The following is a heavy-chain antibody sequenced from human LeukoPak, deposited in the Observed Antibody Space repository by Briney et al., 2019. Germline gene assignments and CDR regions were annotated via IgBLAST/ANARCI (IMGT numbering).Heavy chain of an antibody. V-gene: IGHV3-7*01. CDR3: AKARGALRLGELSSY. D-gene: IGHD3-16*02. J-gene: IGHJ4*02. Sequence: GGSLRLSCAASGFTFSSYWMSWVRQAPGKGLEWVANIKQDGSEKYYVDSVKGRFTISRDNAKNSLYLQMNSLRAEDTAVYYCAKARGALRLGELSSYWGQGTLVTVSS. CDR1: GFTFSSYW. CDR2: IKQDGSEK.